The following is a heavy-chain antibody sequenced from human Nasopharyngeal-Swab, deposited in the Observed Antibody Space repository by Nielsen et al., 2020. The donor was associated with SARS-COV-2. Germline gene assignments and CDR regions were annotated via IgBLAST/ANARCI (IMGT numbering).Heavy chain of an antibody. CDR2: IKSKTDGGTT. V-gene: IGHV3-15*01. D-gene: IGHD3-22*01. J-gene: IGHJ3*02. CDR1: GFTFSNAW. CDR3: TTSGYDSTSDAFDI. Sequence: GESLKISCAASGFTFSNAWMSWVRQAPGKGLEWVGRIKSKTDGGTTDYAAPVKDRFTISRDDSKNTLYLQMNSLKTEDTAVYYCTTSGYDSTSDAFDIWGQGTMVTVSS.